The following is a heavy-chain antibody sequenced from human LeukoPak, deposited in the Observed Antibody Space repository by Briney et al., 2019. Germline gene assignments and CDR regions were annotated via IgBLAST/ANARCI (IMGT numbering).Heavy chain of an antibody. J-gene: IGHJ5*02. Sequence: GGSLRLSCAASGFTFSSYSMNWVRQAPGKGLEWVSSISSSSSYIYYEDSVKGQFTISRDNAKHSLYLQMNSLRAEDTAVYYCAREATVNIVVVPAPNWFDPWGQGTLVTVSS. CDR2: ISSSSSYI. V-gene: IGHV3-21*01. CDR3: AREATVNIVVVPAPNWFDP. D-gene: IGHD2-2*01. CDR1: GFTFSSYS.